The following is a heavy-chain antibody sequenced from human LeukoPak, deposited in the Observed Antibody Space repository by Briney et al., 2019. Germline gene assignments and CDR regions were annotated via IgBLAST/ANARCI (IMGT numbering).Heavy chain of an antibody. J-gene: IGHJ3*02. V-gene: IGHV3-74*01. D-gene: IGHD1-26*01. CDR1: GFTFSSYW. Sequence: GRSLRLSCAASGFTFSSYWMHWVRQAPGKGLVWVSRINTDGSSTSYADSVKGRFTISRDNAKNTLYLQMNSLRAEDTAVYYCARVMIVGAHYAPFDIWGQGTMVTVSS. CDR3: ARVMIVGAHYAPFDI. CDR2: INTDGSST.